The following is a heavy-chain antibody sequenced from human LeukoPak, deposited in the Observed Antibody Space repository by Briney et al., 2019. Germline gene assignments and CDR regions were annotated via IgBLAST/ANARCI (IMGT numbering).Heavy chain of an antibody. CDR3: ARDIAEQWLVTDRFFDY. Sequence: ASVKVSCKASGYTFTSYAMNWVRQAPGQGLEWMGWINTNTGNPTYAQGFTGRFVFSLDTSVSTAYLQISSLKAEDTAVYYCARDIAEQWLVTDRFFDYWGQGTLVTVSS. CDR1: GYTFTSYA. CDR2: INTNTGNP. V-gene: IGHV7-4-1*02. D-gene: IGHD6-19*01. J-gene: IGHJ4*02.